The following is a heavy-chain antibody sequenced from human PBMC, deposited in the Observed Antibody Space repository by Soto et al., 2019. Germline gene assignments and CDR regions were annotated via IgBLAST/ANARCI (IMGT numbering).Heavy chain of an antibody. Sequence: QVQLVESGGGLVKPGGSLRLSCAASGFTFSDFYMTWIRQAPGKGLEWIAYIGSGGSPIYYADSVKGRFTISWDNSKKSLYLKMNSRRADDTAMYFCARDEYISAYGGQGTLVTVSS. J-gene: IGHJ4*02. V-gene: IGHV3-11*01. D-gene: IGHD6-19*01. CDR2: IGSGGSPI. CDR1: GFTFSDFY. CDR3: ARDEYISAY.